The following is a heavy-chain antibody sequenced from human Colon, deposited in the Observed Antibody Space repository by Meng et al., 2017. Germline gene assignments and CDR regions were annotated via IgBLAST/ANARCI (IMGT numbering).Heavy chain of an antibody. CDR3: ARVYSGYESRHYFDY. V-gene: IGHV4-39*07. CDR1: NGFITSSAYY. CDR2: IFYSGGT. Sequence: GSLRLSCTVSNGFITSSAYYWGWIRQSPGKGLEWIGSIFYSGGTYYNPSLKSRVTISVDTSKHQFFLRLTSVTAADTAQYYCARVYSGYESRHYFDYWGQGTLVTVSS. J-gene: IGHJ4*02. D-gene: IGHD5-12*01.